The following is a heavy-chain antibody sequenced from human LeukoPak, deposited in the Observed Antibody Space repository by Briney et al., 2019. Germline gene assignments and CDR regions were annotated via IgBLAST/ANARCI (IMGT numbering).Heavy chain of an antibody. Sequence: SETLSLTCAVSGGSISSSNWWSWVRQPPGKGLEWIGEIYHSGSTNYNPSLKSRVTISVDKSKNQFSLKLSSVTAADTAVYYCARVVPAANNWYFDLWGRGTLVTVSS. CDR2: IYHSGST. J-gene: IGHJ2*01. V-gene: IGHV4-4*02. D-gene: IGHD2-2*01. CDR3: ARVVPAANNWYFDL. CDR1: GGSISSSNW.